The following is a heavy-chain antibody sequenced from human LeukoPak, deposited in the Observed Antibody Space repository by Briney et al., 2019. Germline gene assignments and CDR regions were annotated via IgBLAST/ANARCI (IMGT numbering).Heavy chain of an antibody. CDR3: ARDSIHYYYDSSGYRNYYYYGMDV. CDR1: GFTFSSYD. V-gene: IGHV3-13*01. Sequence: GGSLRLSCAASGFTFSSYDMHWVRQATGKGLEWVSAIWYAGYTNYPGSVKGRFTIPRENAKSYLYLQMNSLRAGDTAVYYCARDSIHYYYDSSGYRNYYYYGMDVWGQGTLVTVPS. D-gene: IGHD3-22*01. J-gene: IGHJ6*02. CDR2: IWYAGYT.